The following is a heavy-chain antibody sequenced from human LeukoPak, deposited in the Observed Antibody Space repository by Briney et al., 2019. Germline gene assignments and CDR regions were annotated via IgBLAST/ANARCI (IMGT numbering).Heavy chain of an antibody. CDR2: ISGSGGST. D-gene: IGHD1-26*01. J-gene: IGHJ4*02. CDR1: GFTFSSYG. Sequence: PGGSLRLSCAASGFTFSSYGMSWVRQAPGKGLEWVSAISGSGGSTYYADSVKGRFTISRDNSKNTLYLQMNSLRAEDTAVYYCAKVKMGATFFDYWGQGTLVTVSS. CDR3: AKVKMGATFFDY. V-gene: IGHV3-23*01.